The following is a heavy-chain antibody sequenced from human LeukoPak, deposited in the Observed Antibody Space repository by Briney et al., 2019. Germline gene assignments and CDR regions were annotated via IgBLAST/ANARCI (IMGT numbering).Heavy chain of an antibody. CDR2: IYSGGST. D-gene: IGHD1-26*01. CDR3: ARARWELPMVNYFDY. V-gene: IGHV3-53*01. Sequence: GGSLRLSCTASGFTFSNYFMSWVRQAPGKGLEWVSVIYSGGSTYYADSVKGRFTISRDNSKNTLYLQMNSLRAEDTAVYYCARARWELPMVNYFDYWGQGTLVTVSS. J-gene: IGHJ4*02. CDR1: GFTFSNYF.